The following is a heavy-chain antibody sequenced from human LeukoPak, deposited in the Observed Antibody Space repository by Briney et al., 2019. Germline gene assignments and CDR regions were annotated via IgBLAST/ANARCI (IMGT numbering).Heavy chain of an antibody. Sequence: KESGPTLVKPTQTLTLTCTFSGFSLSASGVGVGWIRQPPGKALEWLALIYWDDDKRYSPSLKSRLTITKDTSKNQVVLTMTNMDPVDTGTYYCTHRRGVGPTAYYFDYWGQGTLVTVSS. CDR2: IYWDDDK. D-gene: IGHD1-26*01. CDR3: THRRGVGPTAYYFDY. CDR1: GFSLSASGVG. V-gene: IGHV2-5*02. J-gene: IGHJ4*02.